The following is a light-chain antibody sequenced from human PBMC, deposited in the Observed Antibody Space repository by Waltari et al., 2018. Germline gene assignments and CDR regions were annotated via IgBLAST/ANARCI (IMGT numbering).Light chain of an antibody. CDR2: DDT. V-gene: IGLV3-21*02. CDR1: NIEKKS. J-gene: IGLJ2*01. Sequence: SYVLTQTPSVSVAPGQTATITCDGNNIEKKSVHWYQREPGKAPLLVVYDDTDRPSGIPELFSGSNAGDTATLTISRVEAGDEAEYYCQVWDSSSLVVFGGGTKLTVL. CDR3: QVWDSSSLVV.